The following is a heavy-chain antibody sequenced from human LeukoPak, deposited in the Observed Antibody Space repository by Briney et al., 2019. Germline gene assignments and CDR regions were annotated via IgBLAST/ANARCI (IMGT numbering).Heavy chain of an antibody. Sequence: SETLSLTCAVYGGSFSGYYWSWIRQPPGKGLEWIGEINHSGSTNYNPSLKSRVTISVDTSKNQFSLKLSSVTAADTAVYYCAIFSTPGITGTTDYWGQGTLVTVSS. D-gene: IGHD1-14*01. CDR1: GGSFSGYY. J-gene: IGHJ4*02. V-gene: IGHV4-34*01. CDR2: INHSGST. CDR3: AIFSTPGITGTTDY.